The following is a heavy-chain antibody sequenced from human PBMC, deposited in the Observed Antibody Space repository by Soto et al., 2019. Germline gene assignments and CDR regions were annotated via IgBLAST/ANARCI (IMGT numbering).Heavy chain of an antibody. CDR3: VRDRGYTGYDLEY. D-gene: IGHD5-12*01. Sequence: PSETLSLTCAVYGGSFSGYYWSWIRQPPGMGLEWIGEINHSGSTNYNPSLKSRVTISVDTSKNQFSLKLSSVTAADTAVYYCVRDRGYTGYDLEYWGQGTLVTVSS. CDR1: GGSFSGYY. CDR2: INHSGST. V-gene: IGHV4-34*01. J-gene: IGHJ4*02.